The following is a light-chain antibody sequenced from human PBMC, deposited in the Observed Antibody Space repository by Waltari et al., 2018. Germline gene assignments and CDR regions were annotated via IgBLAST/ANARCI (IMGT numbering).Light chain of an antibody. J-gene: IGKJ2*01. Sequence: RVMTQSPVTLSVSPGERATVPCRASHIFKSNVAWYQLKPGQAPRLLIDGASTRATGIPARFSASASGTEFSLIISSLQSEDVAVDYCLKYNNWPPGYTFGQGTRLEIK. V-gene: IGKV3-15*01. CDR2: GAS. CDR3: LKYNNWPPGYT. CDR1: HIFKSN.